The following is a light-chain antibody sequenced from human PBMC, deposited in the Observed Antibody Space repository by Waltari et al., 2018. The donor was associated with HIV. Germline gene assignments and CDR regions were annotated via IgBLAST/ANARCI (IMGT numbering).Light chain of an antibody. CDR3: ASWDDKLSHWV. CDR1: NSNVGNNF. V-gene: IGLV1-47*01. CDR2: RND. Sequence: QSVLTQPPSASKTPGQRVLMSCSGTNSNVGNNFVSWFQQVPGGAPKLVIYRNDRRPSGGPDRFSGAKSGSSATLAISGLQSDDEADYFCASWDDKLSHWVFGVGTKLTV. J-gene: IGLJ3*02.